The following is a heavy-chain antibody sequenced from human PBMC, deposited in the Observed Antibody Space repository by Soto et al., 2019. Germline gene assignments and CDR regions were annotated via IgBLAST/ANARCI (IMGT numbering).Heavy chain of an antibody. J-gene: IGHJ4*02. CDR1: GFTFSSYG. V-gene: IGHV3-30*18. CDR2: ISYDGSNK. CDR3: AKAAVIQLWSSYYFDY. D-gene: IGHD5-18*01. Sequence: PGGSLRLSCAASGFTFSSYGMHWVRQAPGKGLEWVAVISYDGSNKYYADSVKGRFTISRDNSKNTLYLQMNSLRAEDTAVYYCAKAAVIQLWSSYYFDYWGQGTLVTVSS.